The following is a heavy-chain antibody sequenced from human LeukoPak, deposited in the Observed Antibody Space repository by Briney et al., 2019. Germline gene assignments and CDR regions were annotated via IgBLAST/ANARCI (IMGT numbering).Heavy chain of an antibody. CDR3: ARDAVDTANAV. Sequence: GGSLRLSCAPSGFTFSSYAMNWVRQAPGKGLEWVSVITGSGDSTYYADSVKGRFTISRDNSKNTLYLQMNSLRAEDTAVYYCARDAVDTANAVWGQGTTVTVSS. V-gene: IGHV3-23*01. J-gene: IGHJ6*02. CDR1: GFTFSSYA. CDR2: ITGSGDST. D-gene: IGHD5-18*01.